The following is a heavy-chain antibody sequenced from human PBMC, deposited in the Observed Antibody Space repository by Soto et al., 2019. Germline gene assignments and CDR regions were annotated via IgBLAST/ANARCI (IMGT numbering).Heavy chain of an antibody. Sequence: PGGSLRLSCAASGFTFSSYAMSWVRQAPGKGLEWVSAISGSGGSTYYADSVKGRFTISRDNSKNTLYLQMNSLRAEDTAVYYCAKDQGSSHLYYYYYGMDVWGQGTTVTVSS. CDR3: AKDQGSSHLYYYYYGMDV. V-gene: IGHV3-23*01. CDR2: ISGSGGST. CDR1: GFTFSSYA. D-gene: IGHD2-15*01. J-gene: IGHJ6*02.